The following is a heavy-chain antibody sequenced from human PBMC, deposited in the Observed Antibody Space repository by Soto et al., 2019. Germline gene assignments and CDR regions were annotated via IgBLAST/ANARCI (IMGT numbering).Heavy chain of an antibody. D-gene: IGHD6-13*01. V-gene: IGHV3-48*03. CDR1: GFTFSTYE. CDR3: ARDLGGYSSSWYYFEY. CDR2: ISSSGSTI. J-gene: IGHJ4*02. Sequence: EVQLVESGGGLVRPGGSLRLSCAASGFTFSTYEMNWVRQAPGKGLEWVSYISSSGSTIYYADSVKGRFTISRDNSKQSLYLQMNSLRDEDTAVYYCARDLGGYSSSWYYFEYWGQGTLVTVSS.